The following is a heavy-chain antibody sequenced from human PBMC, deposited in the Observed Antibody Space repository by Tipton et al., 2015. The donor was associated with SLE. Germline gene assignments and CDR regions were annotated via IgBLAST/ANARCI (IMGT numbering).Heavy chain of an antibody. Sequence: TLSLTCTVSGGSISGYYWSWIRQPPGKGLEWIGYIYHSGSTNYNPSLKSRVNISVDTSKNQFSLKLSSVTAADTAVYYCARGHYYYGSGSYLNWFDPWGQGTLVTVSS. V-gene: IGHV4-59*12. J-gene: IGHJ5*02. CDR2: IYHSGST. D-gene: IGHD3-10*01. CDR3: ARGHYYYGSGSYLNWFDP. CDR1: GGSISGYY.